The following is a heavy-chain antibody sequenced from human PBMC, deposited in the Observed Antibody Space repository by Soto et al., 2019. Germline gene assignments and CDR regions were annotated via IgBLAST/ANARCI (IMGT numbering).Heavy chain of an antibody. Sequence: SETLSLTCTVSGASVSSGAYYWSWIRQPPGKGLEWIGYISFTGDTTYNPSLKSRVTIAVDTSKNQFSLKLRSATAADTAVYYCARGVKNSYGPGNWFDPWGQGTLVTVSS. J-gene: IGHJ5*02. D-gene: IGHD5-18*01. CDR3: ARGVKNSYGPGNWFDP. CDR1: GASVSSGAYY. CDR2: ISFTGDT. V-gene: IGHV4-61*08.